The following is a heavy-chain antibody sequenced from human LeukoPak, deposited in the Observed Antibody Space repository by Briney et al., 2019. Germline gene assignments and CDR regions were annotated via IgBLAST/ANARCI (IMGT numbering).Heavy chain of an antibody. Sequence: ASVKVSCKASGGTFSSYAISWVRQAPGQGLEWMGWIRPNSGGTKNAQKFQGRVTMTRDTSISTAYMELNRLTSDDTAVYYCATYSSSTLQYYYGLDVWGQGTTVTVSS. CDR2: IRPNSGGT. CDR1: GGTFSSYA. D-gene: IGHD6-6*01. J-gene: IGHJ6*02. CDR3: ATYSSSTLQYYYGLDV. V-gene: IGHV1-2*02.